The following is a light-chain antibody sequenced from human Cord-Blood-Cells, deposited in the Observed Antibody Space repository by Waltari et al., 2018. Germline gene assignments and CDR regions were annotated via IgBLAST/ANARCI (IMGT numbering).Light chain of an antibody. CDR3: QQYYSFPRT. CDR1: QGISSY. V-gene: IGKV1D-8*01. J-gene: IGKJ1*01. Sequence: VIWITQSPYLPSASTGDRVTISCRMRQGISSYLAWYQQKPGKAPKLLIYAASTLQSGVPSRFSGSGSGTDFTLTISCLQSEDVATYYCQQYYSFPRTFGQGTKVEIK. CDR2: AAS.